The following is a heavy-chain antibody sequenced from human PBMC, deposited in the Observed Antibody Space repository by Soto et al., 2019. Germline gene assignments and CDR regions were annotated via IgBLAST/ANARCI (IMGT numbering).Heavy chain of an antibody. CDR3: AKVLSKNYYYPFDF. D-gene: IGHD3-10*01. J-gene: IGHJ4*02. CDR2: ISGGSSVT. Sequence: GGSLRLSCTASGFTFSDYAMTWVRQAPGKGLEWVSTISGGSSVTYYGDSVKGRLTISRDNAKKTLFLQLNRLSAEDTATYYCAKVLSKNYYYPFDFWGQGTQVTVSS. V-gene: IGHV3-23*01. CDR1: GFTFSDYA.